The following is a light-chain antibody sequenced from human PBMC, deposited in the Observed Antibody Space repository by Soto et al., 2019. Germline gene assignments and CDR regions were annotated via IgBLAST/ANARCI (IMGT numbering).Light chain of an antibody. CDR2: EVS. CDR1: SSDIGGSNY. V-gene: IGLV2-14*01. CDR3: SSYTSSSTYV. J-gene: IGLJ1*01. Sequence: QSVLTQPASVSGSPGQSITIACTGTSSDIGGSNYVSWYQQHPGEAPKLMIYEVSNRPSGVSNRFSGSKPGNTASLTISGLQAEDEADYYCSSYTSSSTYVFGTGTK.